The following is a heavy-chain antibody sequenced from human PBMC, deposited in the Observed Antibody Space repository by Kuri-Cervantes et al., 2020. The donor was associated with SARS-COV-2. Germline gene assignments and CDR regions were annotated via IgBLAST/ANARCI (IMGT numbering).Heavy chain of an antibody. V-gene: IGHV3-64D*06. J-gene: IGHJ6*02. CDR3: VKAETRGGYGSGIGGPYGMDV. D-gene: IGHD3-10*01. CDR1: GSTLRSYG. CDR2: ISNNGGRT. Sequence: SVSSPGSTLRSYGMHGARQDTGQGLEYVSAISNNGGRTYYADSVKGRFTIARGNAKNTLYLQLSSLRAEDPAVYYCVKAETRGGYGSGIGGPYGMDVWGQGTTVTVSS.